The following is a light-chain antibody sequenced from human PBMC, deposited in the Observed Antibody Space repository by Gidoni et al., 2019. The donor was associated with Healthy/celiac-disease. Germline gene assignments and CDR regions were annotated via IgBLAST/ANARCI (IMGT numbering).Light chain of an antibody. V-gene: IGKV3-11*01. Sequence: EIGVTQSPATLSLSPGERATLSCRASQSVRSYLAWYQQKPGQAPRLLIYDASNRATGIPARFSGSGSGTDFTLTISSLAPEDFAVYYCQQRSNWPPLTFGGGTKVEIK. CDR2: DAS. CDR3: QQRSNWPPLT. CDR1: QSVRSY. J-gene: IGKJ4*01.